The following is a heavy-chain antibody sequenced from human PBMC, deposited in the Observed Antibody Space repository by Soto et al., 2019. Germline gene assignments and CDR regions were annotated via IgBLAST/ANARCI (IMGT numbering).Heavy chain of an antibody. V-gene: IGHV1-18*01. CDR3: AXETAARAYYYYYYGMDV. Sequence: ASVEVSCKASGYTFTSYGISWVRQAPGQGLEWMGWISAYNGNTNYAQKLQGRVTMTTDTSTSTAYMELRSLRSDDTAVYYCAXETAARAYYYYYYGMDVWGQGTTVTVSS. CDR1: GYTFTSYG. CDR2: ISAYNGNT. J-gene: IGHJ6*02. D-gene: IGHD6-6*01.